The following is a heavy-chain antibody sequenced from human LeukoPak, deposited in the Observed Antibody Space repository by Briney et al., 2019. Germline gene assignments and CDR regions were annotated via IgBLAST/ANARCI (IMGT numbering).Heavy chain of an antibody. J-gene: IGHJ4*02. CDR1: GGTFTIYT. D-gene: IGHD2-2*01. CDR3: ERSTPGQTTAVPLDY. CDR2: IIPIFGAA. Sequence: SVRVSSKASGGTFTIYTISRVRQAPGQGVEWMGGIIPIFGAANYAQKFQGRGTLTAEESTSTAYMGLRRVRDAGTAVCICERSTPGQTTAVPLDYWGQGTLVTVSS. V-gene: IGHV1-69*13.